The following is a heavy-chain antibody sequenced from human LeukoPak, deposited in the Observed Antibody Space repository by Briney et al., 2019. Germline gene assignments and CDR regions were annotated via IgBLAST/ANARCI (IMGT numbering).Heavy chain of an antibody. Sequence: ASVKVSCKASGYTFTSYGISWVRQAPGQGLEWIGWISAYNGNTNYAQKLQGRVTMTTDTSTSTAYMELRSLRSDDTAVYYCAINYDSSGYYYGKFDYWGQGTLVTVSS. V-gene: IGHV1-18*01. CDR1: GYTFTSYG. CDR3: AINYDSSGYYYGKFDY. D-gene: IGHD3-22*01. J-gene: IGHJ4*02. CDR2: ISAYNGNT.